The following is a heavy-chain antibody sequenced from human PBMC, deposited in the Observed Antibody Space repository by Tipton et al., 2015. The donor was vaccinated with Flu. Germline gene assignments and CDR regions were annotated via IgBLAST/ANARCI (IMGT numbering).Heavy chain of an antibody. J-gene: IGHJ4*02. CDR3: AKDGWDTSGWYPFDY. D-gene: IGHD6-19*01. V-gene: IGHV3-30*02. CDR2: IRHDESDK. Sequence: GSLRLSCAASGFTFSGYGMHWVRQAPGKGLEWVAFIRHDESDKYYADSVKGRFTISRDNSKNALYLLISSLRPEDTAVYYCAKDGWDTSGWYPFDYWGQGTLVTVSS. CDR1: GFTFSGYG.